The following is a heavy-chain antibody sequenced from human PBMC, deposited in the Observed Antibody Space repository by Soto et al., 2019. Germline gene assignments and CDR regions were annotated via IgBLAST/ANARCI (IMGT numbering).Heavy chain of an antibody. CDR3: AKRRGAGGHFDY. Sequence: GGSLRLSCAASGFTFSSYAMGWFRQGPGKGLEWVAVVSIGGSTHYADSVRGRFTISRDNSKNTLSLQMNSLTAEDTAVYFCAKRRGAGGHFDYWGQRALVTVSS. D-gene: IGHD2-15*01. J-gene: IGHJ4*02. CDR2: VSIGGST. V-gene: IGHV3-23*01. CDR1: GFTFSSYA.